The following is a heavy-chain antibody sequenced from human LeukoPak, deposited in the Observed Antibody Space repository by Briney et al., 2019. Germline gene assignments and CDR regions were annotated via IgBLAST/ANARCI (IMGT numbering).Heavy chain of an antibody. CDR2: IYYSGST. D-gene: IGHD6-19*01. CDR3: ARHGGSGSDY. CDR1: GGSISSYY. Sequence: SEILSLTCTVSGGSISSYYWSWIRQPPGKGLEWIGYIYYSGSTNYNPSLKSRVTISVDTSKNQFSLKLSSVTAADTAVYYCARHGGSGSDYWGQGTLVTVSS. J-gene: IGHJ4*02. V-gene: IGHV4-59*08.